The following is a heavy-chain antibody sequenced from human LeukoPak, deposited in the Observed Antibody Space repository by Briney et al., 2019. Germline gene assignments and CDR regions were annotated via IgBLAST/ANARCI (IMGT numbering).Heavy chain of an antibody. Sequence: GGSLRLSCAASGFSFSGYGMSWVRQAPGKGLEWVSAISGSGGTTYYADSVKGRFTISRDNSKNTLYLQMNSLRAEDTAVYYCAKDLGQQLNYYYYGMDVWGQGTTVTVSS. CDR1: GFSFSGYG. J-gene: IGHJ6*02. V-gene: IGHV3-23*01. CDR3: AKDLGQQLNYYYYGMDV. D-gene: IGHD6-13*01. CDR2: ISGSGGTT.